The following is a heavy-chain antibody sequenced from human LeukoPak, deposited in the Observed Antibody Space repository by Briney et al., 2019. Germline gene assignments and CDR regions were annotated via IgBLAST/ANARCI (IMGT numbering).Heavy chain of an antibody. Sequence: PGGSLRLSCAASGFIFSSYWMSWVRQAPGKGLEWVANIKQDGSEKYYVDSVKGRFTISRDNAKNSLYLQMNSLRAEDTAVYYCAKGGGIPRCPDYWGQGTLVTVSS. CDR3: AKGGGIPRCPDY. CDR1: GFIFSSYW. D-gene: IGHD1-26*01. V-gene: IGHV3-7*03. J-gene: IGHJ4*02. CDR2: IKQDGSEK.